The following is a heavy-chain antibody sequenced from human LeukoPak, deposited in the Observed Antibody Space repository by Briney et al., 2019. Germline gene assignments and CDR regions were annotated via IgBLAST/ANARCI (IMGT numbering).Heavy chain of an antibody. CDR1: GDSVSSKNGA. D-gene: IGHD6-19*01. V-gene: IGHV6-1*01. CDR2: TYCRSKWYN. CDR3: AQDFGTTGWHTFDY. J-gene: IGHJ4*02. Sequence: SQTLSLTCVVSGDSVSSKNGAWNWIRQSPSRGLEWLGRTYCRSKWYNDYAESMEGRMTISQDTSKNQYSLHLNSVTPDDTAVYYCAQDFGTTGWHTFDYWGQGTLVTVSS.